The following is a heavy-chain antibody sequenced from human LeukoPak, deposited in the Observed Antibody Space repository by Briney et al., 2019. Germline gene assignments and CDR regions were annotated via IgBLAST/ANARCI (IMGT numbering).Heavy chain of an antibody. D-gene: IGHD6-13*01. J-gene: IGHJ6*02. V-gene: IGHV4-61*01. CDR2: IYYSGST. CDR3: ASQEYSSSWYTPYYYYYGMDV. CDR1: GGSISSSSYY. Sequence: PSETLSLTCTVSGGSISSSSYYWSWIRQPPGKGLEWIGYIYYSGSTNYNPSLKSRVTISVDTSKNQFSLKLSSVTAADTAVYYCASQEYSSSWYTPYYYYYGMDVWGQGTTVTVSS.